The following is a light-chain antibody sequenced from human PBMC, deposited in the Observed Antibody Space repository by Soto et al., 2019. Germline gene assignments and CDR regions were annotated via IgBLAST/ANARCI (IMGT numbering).Light chain of an antibody. CDR1: QSVSSSY. CDR2: GAS. V-gene: IGKV3-20*01. J-gene: IGKJ5*01. CDR3: QQYGSSP. Sequence: EIVLTQSPGTLSLSPGERATLTCRASQSVSSSYLAWYQQKPGQAPRLLIYGASSRATGIPDRFSGSGSGTDXTLTISRLEPEDFAVYYCQQYGSSPFGQGTRLEIK.